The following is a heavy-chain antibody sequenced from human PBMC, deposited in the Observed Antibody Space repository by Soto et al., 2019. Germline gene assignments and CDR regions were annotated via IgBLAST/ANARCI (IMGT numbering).Heavy chain of an antibody. CDR1: GSSISGGFYY. J-gene: IGHJ4*02. V-gene: IGHV4-30-4*01. Sequence: TLSLPCSVFGSSISGGFYYWSWIRQPPGKVLPWIGNIYYSGNSYYNPTLKTRPIITIDTSKNQCSQKLGTVTAAYAAVCYCASSSLYYFDFWGQGTMVTVSS. CDR2: IYYSGNS. D-gene: IGHD2-2*01. CDR3: ASSSLYYFDF.